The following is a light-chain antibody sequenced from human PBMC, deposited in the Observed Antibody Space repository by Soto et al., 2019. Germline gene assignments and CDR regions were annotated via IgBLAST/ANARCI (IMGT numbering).Light chain of an antibody. CDR1: HSVSSTF. V-gene: IGKV3D-20*01. CDR2: DAD. CDR3: QQSASSVT. J-gene: IGKJ5*01. Sequence: IVMTQSQATLSVSPVETAPITGAASHSVSSTFLAWYQQKPGQAPTLLIYDADTRATGIPDRFSGSGFGTHFTPTISSLEPEDFAMYYCQQSASSVTCGQGKQREIK.